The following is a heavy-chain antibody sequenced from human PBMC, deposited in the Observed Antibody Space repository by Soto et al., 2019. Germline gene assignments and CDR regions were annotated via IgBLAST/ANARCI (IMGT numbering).Heavy chain of an antibody. J-gene: IGHJ6*04. CDR1: GGSISSGDYY. D-gene: IGHD6-13*01. V-gene: IGHV4-30-4*01. CDR2: IYYSGRT. CDR3: AGYIAAARFTSRMDV. Sequence: QVQLQESGPGLVKPSQTLSLTCTVSGGSISSGDYYWSWIRQPPRKGLEWVGYIYYSGRTYYNPYLKSRFTISVDTSKNQFSLNLSSVTAADTAVYYCAGYIAAARFTSRMDVWGEGTTVTVYS.